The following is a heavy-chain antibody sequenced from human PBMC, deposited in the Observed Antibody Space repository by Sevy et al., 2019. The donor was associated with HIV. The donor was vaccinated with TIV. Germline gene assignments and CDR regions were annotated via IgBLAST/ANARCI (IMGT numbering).Heavy chain of an antibody. J-gene: IGHJ4*02. CDR3: ARDQPDYYDSSGSYYSY. Sequence: GGSLRLSCAASGFTFSYYSMNWVRQAPGKGLEWVSYISCSSNYIYYADSVKGRFTISRDNAKNSLYLQMNSLRAEDTAIYYCARDQPDYYDSSGSYYSYWGQGTLVTVSS. D-gene: IGHD3-22*01. V-gene: IGHV3-21*01. CDR1: GFTFSYYS. CDR2: ISCSSNYI.